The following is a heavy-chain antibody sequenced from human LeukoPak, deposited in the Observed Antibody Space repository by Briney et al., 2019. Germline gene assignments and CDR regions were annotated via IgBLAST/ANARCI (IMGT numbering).Heavy chain of an antibody. CDR3: ARVGVVPAAIPDGFDI. CDR2: IYSGGST. V-gene: IGHV3-53*01. J-gene: IGHJ3*02. D-gene: IGHD2-2*01. CDR1: GFTVSSNY. Sequence: GGSLRLSCAASGFTVSSNYMGRVRQAPGKGLEWVSVIYSGGSTYYADSVKGRFTTSRDNSKNTLYLQMNSLTAEDTAVYYCARVGVVPAAIPDGFDIWGQGTMVTVSS.